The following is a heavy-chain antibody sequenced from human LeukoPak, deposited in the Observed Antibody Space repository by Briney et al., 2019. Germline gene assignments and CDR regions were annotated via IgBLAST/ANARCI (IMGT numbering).Heavy chain of an antibody. V-gene: IGHV1-2*02. D-gene: IGHD6-19*01. CDR3: ASHKAVAGQFDY. J-gene: IGHJ4*02. Sequence: ASVKVSCKASGYTFTGYYMHWVRQAPGQGLEWMGWINPNSGGTNYAQKFQGRVTTTRDTSISTAYMELSRLRSDDTAVYYCASHKAVAGQFDYWGQGTLVTVSS. CDR2: INPNSGGT. CDR1: GYTFTGYY.